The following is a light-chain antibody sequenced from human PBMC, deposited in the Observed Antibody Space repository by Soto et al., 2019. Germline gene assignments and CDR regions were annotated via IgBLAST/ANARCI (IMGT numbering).Light chain of an antibody. V-gene: IGKV3-15*01. CDR1: QSLSSD. CDR3: QQYNNWPPT. J-gene: IGKJ2*01. CDR2: GAS. Sequence: EMVMTQSPATLSVSPGERTIVSCRATQSLSSDLAWYQQRPVQAPRLLIFGASTRATGIPARFSGSGSGTEFTFIVCILQSEDFAIYYCQQYNNWPPTFGQGTKVDIK.